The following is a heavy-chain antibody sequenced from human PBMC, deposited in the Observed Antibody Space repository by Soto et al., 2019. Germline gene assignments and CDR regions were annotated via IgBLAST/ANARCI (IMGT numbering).Heavy chain of an antibody. V-gene: IGHV3-30*18. CDR1: GFTFSSYG. D-gene: IGHD6-19*01. J-gene: IGHJ4*02. CDR3: AKAEQWPHFDY. Sequence: GGSLRLSCAASGFTFSSYGMHWVRQAPGKGLEWVAVISYDGSNKYYADSVKGRFTISRDNFKNTLYLQMNSLRVEDTAVYYCAKAEQWPHFDYWGQGTLVTVSS. CDR2: ISYDGSNK.